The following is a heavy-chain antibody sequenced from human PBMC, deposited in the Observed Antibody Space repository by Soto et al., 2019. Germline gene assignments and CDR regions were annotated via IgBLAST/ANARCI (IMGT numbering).Heavy chain of an antibody. D-gene: IGHD3-10*01. Sequence: GGSLRLSCAASGFTFSSYDMHWVRQATGKGLEWVSAIGTAGDTYYPGSVKGRFTISRENAKNSLYLQMNSLRAGDTAVYYCARGIREEAFDIWGQGTMVTVSS. CDR3: ARGIREEAFDI. CDR2: IGTAGDT. J-gene: IGHJ3*02. CDR1: GFTFSSYD. V-gene: IGHV3-13*01.